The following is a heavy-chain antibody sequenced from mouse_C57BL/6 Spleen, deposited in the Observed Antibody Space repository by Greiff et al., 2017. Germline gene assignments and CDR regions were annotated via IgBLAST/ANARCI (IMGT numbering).Heavy chain of an antibody. CDR2: IDPSDSYT. CDR3: ARGMRGGGDSSGYDYAMDY. V-gene: IGHV1-69*01. J-gene: IGHJ4*01. D-gene: IGHD3-2*02. CDR1: GYTFTSYW. Sequence: VQLQQPGAELVMPGASVKLSCKASGYTFTSYWMHWVKQRPGQGLEWIGEIDPSDSYTNYNQKFKGKSTLTVDKSSSTAYMQLSSLTSEDSAVYYWARGMRGGGDSSGYDYAMDYWGKGTSVTVSS.